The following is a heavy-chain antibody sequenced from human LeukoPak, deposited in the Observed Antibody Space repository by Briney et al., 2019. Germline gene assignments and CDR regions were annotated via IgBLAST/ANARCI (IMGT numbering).Heavy chain of an antibody. V-gene: IGHV3-74*01. J-gene: IGHJ4*02. Sequence: PGGSLRLSCAASGFTFGRYWTHWVRQAPGKGLVWVSRIHGDGSNTIYADSVKGRFTISRDNAKNTLYLQMNSLRVEDTAVCYCARDGSLPDYWGQGTLVTVSS. CDR1: GFTFGRYW. CDR2: IHGDGSNT. CDR3: ARDGSLPDY. D-gene: IGHD2-15*01.